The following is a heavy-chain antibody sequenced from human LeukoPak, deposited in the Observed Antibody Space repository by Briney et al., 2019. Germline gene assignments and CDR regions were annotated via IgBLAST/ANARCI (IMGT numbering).Heavy chain of an antibody. CDR3: ARSKYYDILTGSHYYYYYYMDV. J-gene: IGHJ6*03. CDR1: GFTFSSYW. Sequence: PGGSLRLPCAASGFTFSSYWMSWVRQAPGKGLEWVANIKQDGSEKYYVDSVKGRFTISRDNAKNSLYLQMNSLRAEDTAVYYCARSKYYDILTGSHYYYYYYMDVWGKGTTVTVSS. D-gene: IGHD3-9*01. V-gene: IGHV3-7*01. CDR2: IKQDGSEK.